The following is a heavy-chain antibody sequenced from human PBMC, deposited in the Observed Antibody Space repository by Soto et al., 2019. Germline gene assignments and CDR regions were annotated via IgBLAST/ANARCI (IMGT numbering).Heavy chain of an antibody. CDR1: GFPFSGYG. J-gene: IGHJ6*02. CDR2: ISFDGTKK. CDR3: ANDVSLAAASPYYGMDV. Sequence: QVHLVESGGGVVQPGRSLRLSCAASGFPFSGYGSHWVRQAPGKGLEWVAGISFDGTKKYYADSVKGRFTISKDSSNNTLYLQVNSLRAEDTGVYYFANDVSLAAASPYYGMDVWGQGTTVTVSS. D-gene: IGHD6-13*01. V-gene: IGHV3-30*18.